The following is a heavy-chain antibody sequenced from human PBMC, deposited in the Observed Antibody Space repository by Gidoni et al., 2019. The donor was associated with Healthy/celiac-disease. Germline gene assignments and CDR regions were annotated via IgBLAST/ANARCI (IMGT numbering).Heavy chain of an antibody. CDR2: ISSSSSTI. CDR1: GFPFSSSS. D-gene: IGHD6-13*01. V-gene: IGHV3-48*01. J-gene: IGHJ6*02. CDR3: ARDRGYSSSWPDSYYYYGMDV. Sequence: EVQLVESGGGLVQPGGSLRLSCAASGFPFSSSSMNWVRQAPGKGLEWVSYISSSSSTIYYADSVKGRFTISRDNAKNSLYLQMNSLRAEDTAVYYCARDRGYSSSWPDSYYYYGMDVWGQGTTVTVSS.